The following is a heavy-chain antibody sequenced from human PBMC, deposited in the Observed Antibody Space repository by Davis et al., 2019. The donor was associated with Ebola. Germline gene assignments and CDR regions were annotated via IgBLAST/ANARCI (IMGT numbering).Heavy chain of an antibody. CDR1: GGSISSYY. Sequence: SETLSLTCTVSGGSISSYYWSWIRQPPGKGLEWIGYIYNSGSTNYNPSLKSRVTISVDTSKNQFSLKLSSVTAADTAVYYCARELGGGYCSGGSCSRFDPWGQGTLVTVSS. D-gene: IGHD2-15*01. CDR2: IYNSGST. J-gene: IGHJ5*02. CDR3: ARELGGGYCSGGSCSRFDP. V-gene: IGHV4-59*12.